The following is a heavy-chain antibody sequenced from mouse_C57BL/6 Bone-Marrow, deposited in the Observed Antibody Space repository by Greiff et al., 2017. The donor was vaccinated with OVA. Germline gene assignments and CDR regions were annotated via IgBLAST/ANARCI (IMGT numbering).Heavy chain of an antibody. Sequence: DVMLVESGGGLVKPGGSLKLSCAASGFTFSSYTMSWVRQTPEKRLEWVATISGGGGNTYYPDSVKGRFTISRDNAKNTLYLQMSSLRSEDTALYYCASSDYYGMDYWGQGTSVTVSS. CDR2: ISGGGGNT. V-gene: IGHV5-9*01. CDR3: ASSDYYGMDY. CDR1: GFTFSSYT. J-gene: IGHJ4*01.